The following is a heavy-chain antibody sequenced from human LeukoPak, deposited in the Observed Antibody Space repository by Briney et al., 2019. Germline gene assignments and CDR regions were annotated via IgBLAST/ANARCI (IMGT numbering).Heavy chain of an antibody. CDR2: ISAYNGNT. J-gene: IGHJ4*02. CDR3: ARCDAYGDYDY. CDR1: GYSFSNYG. Sequence: ASVKVSCKASGYSFSNYGISWVRQAPGQGLEWMGWISAYNGNTNYAQKFQDRVTLTTDASTSTAYMELRSLRPDDTAVYYCARCDAYGDYDYWGQGTLVTVSS. V-gene: IGHV1-18*01. D-gene: IGHD4-17*01.